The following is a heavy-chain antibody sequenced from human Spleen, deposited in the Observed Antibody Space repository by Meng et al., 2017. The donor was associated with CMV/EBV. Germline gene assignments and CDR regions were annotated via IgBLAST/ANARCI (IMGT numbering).Heavy chain of an antibody. CDR3: ARAFPFWSGVFDY. V-gene: IGHV3-11*05. CDR2: ISSSSSYT. J-gene: IGHJ4*02. Sequence: QVLLVESGGGLVKPGGSLRLSCAASGFTFSDYYMSWIRQAPGKGLEWVSYISSSSSYTNYADSVKGRFTISRDNAKNSLYLQMNSLRAEDTAVYYCARAFPFWSGVFDYWGQGTLVTVSS. D-gene: IGHD3-3*01. CDR1: GFTFSDYY.